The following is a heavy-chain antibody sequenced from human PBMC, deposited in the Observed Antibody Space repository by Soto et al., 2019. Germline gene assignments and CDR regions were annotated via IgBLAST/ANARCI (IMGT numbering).Heavy chain of an antibody. J-gene: IGHJ4*02. CDR1: GFKFTSYG. Sequence: DVVLVSSGGGFVRPGESLRLSCEVSGFKFTSYGMNWVRQAPGKGLEWLSYISGLSATTHYADSVRGRFTVSRDNDMNLLFLHLDYVRDADTAVYYCTRGGAGRPDCWGQGSLVVVSS. D-gene: IGHD6-13*01. CDR3: TRGGAGRPDC. CDR2: ISGLSATT. V-gene: IGHV3-48*02.